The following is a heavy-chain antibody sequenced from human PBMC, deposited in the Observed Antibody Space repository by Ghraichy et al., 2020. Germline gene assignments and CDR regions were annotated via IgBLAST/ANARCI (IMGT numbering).Heavy chain of an antibody. D-gene: IGHD3-22*01. Sequence: GGSLRLSCAASAFTFSRYGMHWVRQAPGKGLDWVAVTSYDGSNQNYADSVKGRFTISRDNSKNTLYLQMNSLRPEDTAVYYCAKERDTSGYYSFRGDYYGMDVWGQGTAVTVSS. J-gene: IGHJ6*02. V-gene: IGHV3-30*18. CDR3: AKERDTSGYYSFRGDYYGMDV. CDR1: AFTFSRYG. CDR2: TSYDGSNQ.